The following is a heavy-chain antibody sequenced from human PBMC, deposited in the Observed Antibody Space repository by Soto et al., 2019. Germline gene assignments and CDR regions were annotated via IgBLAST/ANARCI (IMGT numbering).Heavy chain of an antibody. D-gene: IGHD2-2*01. CDR2: INPNSGGT. CDR1: GYTFTGYY. CDR3: ARGAILGYCSSTSCSTGHYYYGMDV. J-gene: IGHJ6*02. Sequence: ASVKVSCKASGYTFTGYYMHWVRQAPGQGLEWMGWINPNSGGTNYAQKFQGWVTMTRDTSISIAYMELSRLRSDDTAVYYCARGAILGYCSSTSCSTGHYYYGMDVWGQGTTVTVSS. V-gene: IGHV1-2*04.